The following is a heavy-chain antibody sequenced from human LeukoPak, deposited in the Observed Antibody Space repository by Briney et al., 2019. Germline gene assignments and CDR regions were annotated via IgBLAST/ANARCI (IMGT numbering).Heavy chain of an antibody. V-gene: IGHV3-64*01. D-gene: IGHD5-24*01. J-gene: IGHJ4*02. CDR2: ISSNGGST. Sequence: GGSLRLSCAASGFTFSSYAMHWVRQAPGKGLEYVSAISSNGGSTYYANSVKGRFTISRDNSKNTLYLQMGSLRAEDMAVYYCARGALGEMATIFGYWGQGTLVTVSS. CDR3: ARGALGEMATIFGY. CDR1: GFTFSSYA.